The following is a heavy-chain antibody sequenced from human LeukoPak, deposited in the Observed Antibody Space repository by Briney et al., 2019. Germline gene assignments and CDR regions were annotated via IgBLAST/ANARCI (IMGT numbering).Heavy chain of an antibody. D-gene: IGHD3-9*01. CDR2: ISSSSSYI. CDR3: AKMKVLRYFDWSLDY. J-gene: IGHJ4*02. V-gene: IGHV3-21*04. Sequence: GGSLRLSCAASGFTFSSYSMNWVRQAPGKGLEWVSSISSSSSYIYYADSVKGRFTISRDNAKNSLYLQMNSLRAEDTAVYYCAKMKVLRYFDWSLDYWGQGTLVTVSS. CDR1: GFTFSSYS.